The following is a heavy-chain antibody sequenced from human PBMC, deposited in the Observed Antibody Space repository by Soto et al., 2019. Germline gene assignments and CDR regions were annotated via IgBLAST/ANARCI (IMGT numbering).Heavy chain of an antibody. J-gene: IGHJ4*02. CDR1: GGSISSGGYS. D-gene: IGHD4-17*01. CDR2: IYHSGST. V-gene: IGHV4-30-2*01. Sequence: TLSLTCAVSGGSISSGGYSWSWIRQPPGKGPEWIGYIYHSGSTYYNPSLKSRVTISVDRSKNQFSLKLSSVTAADTAVYYCARASTTVTTLDYWGQGTLVTVSS. CDR3: ARASTTVTTLDY.